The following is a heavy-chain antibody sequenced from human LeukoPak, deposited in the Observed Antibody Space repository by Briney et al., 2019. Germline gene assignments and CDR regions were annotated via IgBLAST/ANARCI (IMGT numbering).Heavy chain of an antibody. CDR3: ARVRCSGGNCYTSEYYFDY. D-gene: IGHD2-15*01. Sequence: PGGSLRLSCAASGFTFSGYGMHWVRQAPGKGLEYVSAISSNGGGTYYANSVKGRFTISRDNSKNTLYLQMGSLRAEDMAVYYCARVRCSGGNCYTSEYYFDYWSQGTLVTVSS. V-gene: IGHV3-64*01. J-gene: IGHJ4*02. CDR1: GFTFSGYG. CDR2: ISSNGGGT.